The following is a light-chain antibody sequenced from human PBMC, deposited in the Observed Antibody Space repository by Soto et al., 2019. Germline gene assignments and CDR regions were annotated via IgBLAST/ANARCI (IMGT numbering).Light chain of an antibody. CDR2: SAS. CDR1: QNVNNR. J-gene: IGKJ1*01. Sequence: EIVMTQSPAMLSVSPGERATLSCRASQNVNNRLAWYQQKAGQPPRLLIYSASTRATGIPARFSGSGSGTEFTLTISSLQSEDFAVYYCQHFNSWPLLFGQGTKVDIK. V-gene: IGKV3-15*01. CDR3: QHFNSWPLL.